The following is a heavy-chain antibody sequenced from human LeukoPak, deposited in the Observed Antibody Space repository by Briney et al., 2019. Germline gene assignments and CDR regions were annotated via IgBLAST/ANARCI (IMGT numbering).Heavy chain of an antibody. Sequence: KPSETLSLTCAGPGGAISSYYWNWIRQPPGKGLQWIAYIYYSGSTTYWPALKSRVTISVETSKNQFSPKLSSVTAADTAVYYCARQQLSQLYYFIYWGQGTLVTVSS. D-gene: IGHD6-13*01. J-gene: IGHJ4*02. CDR2: IYYSGST. V-gene: IGHV4-59*01. CDR1: GGAISSYY. CDR3: ARQQLSQLYYFIY.